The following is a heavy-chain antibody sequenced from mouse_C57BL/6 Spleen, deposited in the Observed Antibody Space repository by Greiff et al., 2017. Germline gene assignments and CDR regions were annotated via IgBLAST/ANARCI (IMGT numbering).Heavy chain of an antibody. Sequence: QVQLQQSGPELVKPGASVKISCKASGYAFSSSWMNWVKQRPGKGLEWIGRIYPGDGDTNYNGKFKGKATLTADKSSSTAYMQLSSLTSEDSAVYFCARDYANSGSGGYWGQGTLVTVSA. CDR1: GYAFSSSW. J-gene: IGHJ3*01. V-gene: IGHV1-82*01. CDR3: ARDYANSGSGGY. CDR2: IYPGDGDT. D-gene: IGHD2-4*01.